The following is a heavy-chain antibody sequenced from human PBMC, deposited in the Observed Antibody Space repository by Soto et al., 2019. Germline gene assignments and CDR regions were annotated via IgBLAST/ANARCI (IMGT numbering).Heavy chain of an antibody. CDR2: IYYSGRT. J-gene: IGHJ6*02. CDR1: GGSISIYY. Sequence: QVQLQESGPGLVKPSETLSLTCTVSGGSISIYYWSWIREPPGKGLEWIGYIYYSGRTNYNPSLKSQVTIAADTSKNQFSRNLSTVTAADTAVYYCATGLYYDFWSGYYSHYGMDVWGQGTTVTVSS. CDR3: ATGLYYDFWSGYYSHYGMDV. D-gene: IGHD3-3*01. V-gene: IGHV4-59*01.